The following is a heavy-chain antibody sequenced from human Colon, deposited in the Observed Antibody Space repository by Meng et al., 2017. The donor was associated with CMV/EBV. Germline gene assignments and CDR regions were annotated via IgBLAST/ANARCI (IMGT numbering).Heavy chain of an antibody. Sequence: GGSLRLSCAGSGFTFSSYSMTWVRQAPGKGLEWVSFIGSNSSSIYYAESLKGRFTISRDNANNSLSLELNSPRADDTAVYYCARLSGNSRMDVWGQGTTVTVSS. CDR1: GFTFSSYS. V-gene: IGHV3-21*01. J-gene: IGHJ6*02. CDR2: IGSNSSSI. CDR3: ARLSGNSRMDV. D-gene: IGHD1-26*01.